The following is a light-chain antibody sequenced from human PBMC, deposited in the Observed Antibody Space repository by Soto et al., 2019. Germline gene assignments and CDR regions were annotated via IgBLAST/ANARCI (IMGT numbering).Light chain of an antibody. J-gene: IGKJ3*01. CDR2: GAT. V-gene: IGKV3-20*01. CDR1: ESVSSSY. CDR3: QQYGSSPFT. Sequence: EIVLTQSPGTLSLSPGESATLSCGASESVSSSYLAWYQQKPGQAPRLLIYGATTRLRGVPDRFSGSGSGTDFTLTISRLEPEDFAVYYCQQYGSSPFTFGPGTTVDI.